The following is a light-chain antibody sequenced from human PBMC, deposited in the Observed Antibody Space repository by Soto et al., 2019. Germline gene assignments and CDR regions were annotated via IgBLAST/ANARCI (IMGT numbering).Light chain of an antibody. Sequence: QSVLTQPPSASGSPGQSVTISCTGTSSDVGGYNSVSWYQQHPGKAPKVMIYGVSTRPSGVPDRFSGSKSGNTASLTVSGLQAEDEADYYCSSHSVSNSRVVFGGGTKVTV. CDR3: SSHSVSNSRVV. J-gene: IGLJ2*01. V-gene: IGLV2-8*01. CDR1: SSDVGGYNS. CDR2: GVS.